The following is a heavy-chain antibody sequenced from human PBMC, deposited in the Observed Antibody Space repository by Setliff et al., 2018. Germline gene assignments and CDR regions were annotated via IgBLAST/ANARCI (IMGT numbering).Heavy chain of an antibody. V-gene: IGHV4-38-2*02. CDR2: IYHSGST. D-gene: IGHD3-3*01. CDR3: ARLRYNFWSGYFTQNNWFDP. CDR1: GYSISSGYY. J-gene: IGHJ5*02. Sequence: SETLSLTCTVSGYSISSGYYWGWIRQPPGKGLEWIGSIYHSGSTYYNPSLKSRVTISVDTSKNQFSLKLSSVTAADTAVYYCARLRYNFWSGYFTQNNWFDPWGQGTLVTVSS.